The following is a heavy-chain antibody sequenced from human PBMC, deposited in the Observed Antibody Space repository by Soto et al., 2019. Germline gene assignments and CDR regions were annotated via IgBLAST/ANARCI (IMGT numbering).Heavy chain of an antibody. J-gene: IGHJ6*02. CDR3: ARVEVRGGGDV. CDR2: IIPIFVTA. D-gene: IGHD3-10*01. CDR1: GGTVSTSA. V-gene: IGHV1-69*06. Sequence: QVRLVHSGAEVKKPWSSVKASCKTSGGTVSTSAISWVRQAPGQGLEWMGGIIPIFVTANYAQKFQGRVSLTAAKSTSTAYMELSRLTSEDTAVYYCARVEVRGGGDVWRQGTTVTGSS.